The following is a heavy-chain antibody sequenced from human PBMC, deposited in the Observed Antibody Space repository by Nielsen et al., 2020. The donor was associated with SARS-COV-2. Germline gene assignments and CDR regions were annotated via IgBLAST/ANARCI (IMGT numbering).Heavy chain of an antibody. CDR2: ISWNSGSI. D-gene: IGHD6-13*01. V-gene: IGHV3-9*01. CDR1: GFTFDDYA. Sequence: GGSLRLSCAASGFTFDDYAMHWVRQAPGKGLEWVSGISWNSGSIGYADSVKGRFTISRDNAKNSLYLQMNSLRAEDTALYYCAKDRSSSSWFGFQHWGQGTLVTVSS. CDR3: AKDRSSSSWFGFQH. J-gene: IGHJ1*01.